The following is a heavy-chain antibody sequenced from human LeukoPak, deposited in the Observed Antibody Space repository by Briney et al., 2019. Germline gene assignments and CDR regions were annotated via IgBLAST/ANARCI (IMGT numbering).Heavy chain of an antibody. V-gene: IGHV3-30*04. CDR3: ARGLQLWLNWFDP. CDR1: GFTFSSYA. CDR2: ISYDGSNK. J-gene: IGHJ5*02. D-gene: IGHD5-18*01. Sequence: GGSLRLSCAASGFTFSSYAMHWVRQAPGKGLEWVAVISYDGSNKYYADSVKGRFTISRDNSKNTLYLQMNSLRAEDTAVYYCARGLQLWLNWFDPWGQGTLVTVSS.